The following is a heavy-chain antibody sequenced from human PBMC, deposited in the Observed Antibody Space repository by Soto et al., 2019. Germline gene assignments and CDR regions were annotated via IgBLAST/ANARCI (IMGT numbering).Heavy chain of an antibody. D-gene: IGHD4-17*01. Sequence: QAQLVQSGAEVKKPGSSVTVSCKTSGATFSTFAISWVRQAPGQGLEWMGGITPIFGVANYAQKFQGRVTLTADEPTSTAYKELIGLRPEDTAVYYCARGGGAEDYGDYYYYGMDVWGQGTTVTVSS. CDR3: ARGGGAEDYGDYYYYGMDV. CDR2: ITPIFGVA. J-gene: IGHJ6*02. CDR1: GATFSTFA. V-gene: IGHV1-69*01.